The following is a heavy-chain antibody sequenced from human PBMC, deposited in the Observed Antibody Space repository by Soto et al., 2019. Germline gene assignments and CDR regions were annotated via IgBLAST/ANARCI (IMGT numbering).Heavy chain of an antibody. CDR1: GYSFSDYF. D-gene: IGHD1-26*01. CDR2: INPKTAAT. J-gene: IGHJ6*02. V-gene: IGHV1-2*02. Sequence: ASVKVSCQASGYSFSDYFIQWVRQAPGQGLEWVAWINPKTAATNYAKKFQGRVSLTWDTSSTTAYMELTRLRPDDTAVYYCARIKWGLNYYNGMDVWGQGTTVTVSS. CDR3: ARIKWGLNYYNGMDV.